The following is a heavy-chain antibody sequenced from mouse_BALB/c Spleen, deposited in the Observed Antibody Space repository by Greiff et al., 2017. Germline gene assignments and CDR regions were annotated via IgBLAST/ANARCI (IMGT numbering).Heavy chain of an antibody. CDR2: ISTYYGDA. CDR1: GYTFTDYA. D-gene: IGHD1-1*01. Sequence: QVQLQQSGAELVRPGVSVKISCKGSGYTFTDYAMHWVKQSHAKSLEWIGVISTYYGDASYNQKFKGKATMTVDKSSSTAYMELARLTSEDSAIYYCARSRIYYYGSNPFDYWGQGTTLTVSS. J-gene: IGHJ2*01. CDR3: ARSRIYYYGSNPFDY. V-gene: IGHV1S137*01.